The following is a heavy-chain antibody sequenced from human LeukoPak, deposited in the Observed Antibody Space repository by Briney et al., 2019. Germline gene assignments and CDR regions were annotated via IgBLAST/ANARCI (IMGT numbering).Heavy chain of an antibody. J-gene: IGHJ6*04. CDR1: GGSFSGYY. D-gene: IGHD2-21*01. V-gene: IGHV4-34*01. CDR2: INHSGST. Sequence: SETLSLTCAVYGGSFSGYYWSWIRQPPGKGLEWIGEINHSGSTNYNPSLKSRVTISVDTSKNQFSLKLSSVTAADTAVYYCARSHSYYYGMDVWGKGTTVTVSS. CDR3: ARSHSYYYGMDV.